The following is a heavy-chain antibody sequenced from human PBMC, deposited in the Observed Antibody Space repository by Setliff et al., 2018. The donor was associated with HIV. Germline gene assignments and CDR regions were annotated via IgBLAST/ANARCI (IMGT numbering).Heavy chain of an antibody. CDR1: GFTFSSYA. V-gene: IGHV3-23*01. CDR2: ISGSGGDT. CDR3: ARDSRSYYYDSSGSTPQYFQH. Sequence: GGSLRLSCASSGFTFSSYAMTWVRQAPGKGLECVAVISGSGGDTYYADSVKGRFVISREKSKSTLYLQMNSLRAEDTAVYYCARDSRSYYYDSSGSTPQYFQHWGQGTLVTVSS. D-gene: IGHD3-22*01. J-gene: IGHJ1*01.